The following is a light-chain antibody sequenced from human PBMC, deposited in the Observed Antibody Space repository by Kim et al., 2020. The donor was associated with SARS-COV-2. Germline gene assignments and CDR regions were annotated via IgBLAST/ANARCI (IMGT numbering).Light chain of an antibody. J-gene: IGLJ3*02. CDR3: TAWDNSLSAWV. CDR2: TNN. V-gene: IGLV10-54*01. CDR1: ANKIVNPG. Sequence: QTNTLTCTGNANKIVNPGAARLQQHQGHPPKLLSYTNNNRPSGISERLSGSMSGNTASLTITGLQAEDEADYYCTAWDNSLSAWVFGGGTQLTVL.